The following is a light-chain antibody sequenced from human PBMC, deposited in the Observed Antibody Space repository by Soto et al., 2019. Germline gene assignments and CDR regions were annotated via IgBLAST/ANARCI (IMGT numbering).Light chain of an antibody. CDR1: QTIRSY. V-gene: IGKV1-39*01. J-gene: IGKJ1*01. CDR3: QQYYSYPPT. Sequence: DIQMTQSPSSLSASVGDRVTITCRASQTIRSYLNWYQQKEGKVPKLLIYAASSLQSGVPSRFSGSGSGTDFTLTSSCLQSEDFATYYCQQYYSYPPTFGQGTKVDIK. CDR2: AAS.